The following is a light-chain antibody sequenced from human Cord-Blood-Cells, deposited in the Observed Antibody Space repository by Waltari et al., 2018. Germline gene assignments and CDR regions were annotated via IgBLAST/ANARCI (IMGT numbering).Light chain of an antibody. V-gene: IGLV2-8*01. J-gene: IGLJ1*01. Sequence: QSALTQPPSSFGSPGQSVTISCTGTSSDVGGDNYVSWYQQHPGKAPKLMIYEVSKRPSGVPDRFSGSKSGNTASLTVSGLQAEDEADYYCSSYAGSNNRYVFGTGTKVTVL. CDR2: EVS. CDR1: SSDVGGDNY. CDR3: SSYAGSNNRYV.